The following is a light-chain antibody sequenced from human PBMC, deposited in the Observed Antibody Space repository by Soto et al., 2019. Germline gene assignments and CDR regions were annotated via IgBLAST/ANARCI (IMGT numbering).Light chain of an antibody. CDR3: QQYNNWPPLT. J-gene: IGKJ4*01. Sequence: EIVMTQSPATLSVSPGERATLSCRASQSVSSILAWYQQKPGQAPGLLIYGASTRATGIPARFSGSGSGTEFTLTISSLQSEDFAVYYCQQYNNWPPLTFGGGTKVEIK. V-gene: IGKV3-15*01. CDR2: GAS. CDR1: QSVSSI.